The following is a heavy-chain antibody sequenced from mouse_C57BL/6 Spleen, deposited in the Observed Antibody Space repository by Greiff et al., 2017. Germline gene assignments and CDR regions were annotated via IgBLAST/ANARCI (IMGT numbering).Heavy chain of an antibody. D-gene: IGHD1-1*01. V-gene: IGHV5-4*01. CDR3: ARDNYSSWGYLDY. J-gene: IGHJ2*01. CDR1: GFTFSSYA. CDR2: ISDGGSYT. Sequence: VQLKESGGGLVKPGGSLKLSCAASGFTFSSYAMSWVRQTPEKRLEWVATISDGGSYTYYPDNIKGPFTISRDNAKNNRYLQMSHLKSEDTAMYYCARDNYSSWGYLDYWGQGTPPTVSS.